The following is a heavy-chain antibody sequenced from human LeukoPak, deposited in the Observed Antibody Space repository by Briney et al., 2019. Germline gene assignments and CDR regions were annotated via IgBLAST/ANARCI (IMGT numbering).Heavy chain of an antibody. J-gene: IGHJ3*02. Sequence: GASVKVSCKASGYTFTGYYMHWARQAPGQGLEWMGWINPNSGGTNYAQKFQGRVTMTRDTSISTAYMELSRLRSDDTAVYYCARGINVLLRFGDAFDIWGQGTMVTVSS. CDR1: GYTFTGYY. CDR3: ARGINVLLRFGDAFDI. V-gene: IGHV1-2*02. CDR2: INPNSGGT. D-gene: IGHD3-10*01.